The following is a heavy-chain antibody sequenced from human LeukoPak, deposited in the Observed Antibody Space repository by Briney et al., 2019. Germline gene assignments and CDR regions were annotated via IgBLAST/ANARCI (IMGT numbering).Heavy chain of an antibody. CDR3: ARDRVAVAGTEYYYSYYGMDL. V-gene: IGHV3-33*01. Sequence: GGSLRLSCAASGFTFSSYGMHWVRQAPGKGLEWVAVIWYDGSNKYYADSVKGRFTISRDNSKNTLYLQMNSLRAEDTAVYYCARDRVAVAGTEYYYSYYGMDLWGQGTTVSVSS. CDR2: IWYDGSNK. CDR1: GFTFSSYG. D-gene: IGHD6-19*01. J-gene: IGHJ6*02.